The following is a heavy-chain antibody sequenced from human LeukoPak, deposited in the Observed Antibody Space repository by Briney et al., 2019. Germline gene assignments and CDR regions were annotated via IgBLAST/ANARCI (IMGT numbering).Heavy chain of an antibody. CDR2: IWHDGSNK. CDR1: GFTFSDYG. J-gene: IGHJ4*02. V-gene: IGHV3-33*06. Sequence: GGSLRLSCAASGFTFSDYGMHWVRQAPGKGLEWVAVIWHDGSNKYYADSVKGRFTISRDNSKNTSYLQMNSLRAEDTAVYYCANNFDYWGQGTPVAVSS. CDR3: ANNFDY.